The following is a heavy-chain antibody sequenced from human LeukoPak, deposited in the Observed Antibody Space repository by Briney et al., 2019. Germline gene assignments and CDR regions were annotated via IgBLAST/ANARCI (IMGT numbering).Heavy chain of an antibody. Sequence: PGGSLRLSRAASGFTFSSFWMSWVRQAPGKGLEWVANIKTDGSEKYYVDSVKGRFTISRDNAKNSLSLQMNSLSAEDTAVYYCTRGWGGVAAGIDYWGQGTLVTVSS. V-gene: IGHV3-7*01. D-gene: IGHD6-13*01. J-gene: IGHJ4*02. CDR2: IKTDGSEK. CDR1: GFTFSSFW. CDR3: TRGWGGVAAGIDY.